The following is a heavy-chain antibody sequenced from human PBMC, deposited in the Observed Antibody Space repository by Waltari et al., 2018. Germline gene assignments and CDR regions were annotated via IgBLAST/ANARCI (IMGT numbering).Heavy chain of an antibody. CDR1: GGPISSYY. CDR3: ARFNRDIVVVPAAIDYYYYYYYMDV. V-gene: IGHV4-59*08. CDR2: IYYSGGT. D-gene: IGHD2-2*02. J-gene: IGHJ6*03. Sequence: QVQLQESGPGLVKPSETLSLTCTVSGGPISSYYWSWIRQPPGTGLEWIGYIYYSGGTNYNPSLKIRGNISVDTSKNQFSLKMSYVTAADTAVYDCARFNRDIVVVPAAIDYYYYYYYMDVWGKGTTVTISS.